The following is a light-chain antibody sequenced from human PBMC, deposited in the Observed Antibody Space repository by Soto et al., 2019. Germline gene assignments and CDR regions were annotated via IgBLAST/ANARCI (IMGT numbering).Light chain of an antibody. V-gene: IGKV1-9*01. CDR1: QGITND. CDR2: AAS. Sequence: DIQLTQSPSFLSASVGDRVTITCRASQGITNDLAWYQQKPGKAPKLLIYAASSLRRGVPSTFSGSGFGTEFTLTISSLQPEDFATYFCQQFNSDPFTFGPGTTVDFK. J-gene: IGKJ3*01. CDR3: QQFNSDPFT.